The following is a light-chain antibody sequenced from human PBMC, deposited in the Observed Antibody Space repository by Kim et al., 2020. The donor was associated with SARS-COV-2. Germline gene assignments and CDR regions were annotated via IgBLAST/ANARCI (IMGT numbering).Light chain of an antibody. CDR3: QQYNDWPPRDT. CDR2: GAS. Sequence: CPGERLTLPCRASKCVGSHLAWYQQIPGRAPRLLIYGASTSATGIPPRFIGSGSGTEFTLTISRLQSEDSALYYCQQYNDWPPRDTFGQGTKLEI. J-gene: IGKJ2*01. V-gene: IGKV3-15*01. CDR1: KCVGSH.